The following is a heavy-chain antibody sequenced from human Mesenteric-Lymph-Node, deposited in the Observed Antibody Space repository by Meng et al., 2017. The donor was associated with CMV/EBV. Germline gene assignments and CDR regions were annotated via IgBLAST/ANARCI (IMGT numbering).Heavy chain of an antibody. CDR1: GFTFSSYE. CDR2: ITSKSTYV. Sequence: GESLKISCAASGFTFSSYEMNWVRQAPGKGLEWVSSITSKSTYVYYADSVKGRFTISRDNAKSTLFLQMNSLRAEDTAVYYCAGGGLDYYGVGNRYNGYFYYGVDVWGQGTAVTVSS. D-gene: IGHD3-10*01. J-gene: IGHJ6*02. V-gene: IGHV3-21*01. CDR3: AGGGLDYYGVGNRYNGYFYYGVDV.